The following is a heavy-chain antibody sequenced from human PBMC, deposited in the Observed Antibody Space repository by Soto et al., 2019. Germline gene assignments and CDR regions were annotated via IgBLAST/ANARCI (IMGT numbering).Heavy chain of an antibody. CDR2: ISWDGGIT. CDR3: AKDYDSSGYYSGGSFDY. CDR1: GFTFDDYT. D-gene: IGHD3-22*01. Sequence: EVQLVESGGVVVQPGGSLRLSCAASGFTFDDYTMHWVRQAPGKGLEWVSLISWDGGITYYADSVKGRFTISRDNSKNSLYLQMNSLRTEDTALYYCAKDYDSSGYYSGGSFDYWGQGTLVTVSS. J-gene: IGHJ4*02. V-gene: IGHV3-43*01.